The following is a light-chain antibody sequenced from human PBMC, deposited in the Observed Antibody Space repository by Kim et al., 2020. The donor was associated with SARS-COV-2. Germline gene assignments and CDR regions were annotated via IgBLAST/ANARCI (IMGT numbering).Light chain of an antibody. Sequence: EIVMTQSPATLSVSPGERATLSCRASQSVSNNLAWYQHKPGQPPRHLIYGASTRATGVPARFSGSGSGTDFTLTVSSLQSEDFAVYYCHQYNDWPPGDTFGQGTKLEIK. CDR1: QSVSNN. CDR3: HQYNDWPPGDT. J-gene: IGKJ2*01. CDR2: GAS. V-gene: IGKV3-15*01.